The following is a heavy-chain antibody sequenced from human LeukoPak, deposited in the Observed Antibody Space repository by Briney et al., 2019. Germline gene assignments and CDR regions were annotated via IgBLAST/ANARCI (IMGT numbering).Heavy chain of an antibody. CDR2: IKSKTDGETT. J-gene: IGHJ4*02. D-gene: IGHD3-10*01. CDR1: GFTFTNAW. V-gene: IGHV3-15*01. CDR3: TTDLGTYYHGSQRLIPIDY. Sequence: GSLRLSCVDSGFTFTNAWMSWVRQAPGKGLEWIGRIKSKTDGETTNYAEPVRGRFTISRDDSKSAVYLQMNSLKIEDTAVYYCTTDLGTYYHGSQRLIPIDYWGQGTLVTVSS.